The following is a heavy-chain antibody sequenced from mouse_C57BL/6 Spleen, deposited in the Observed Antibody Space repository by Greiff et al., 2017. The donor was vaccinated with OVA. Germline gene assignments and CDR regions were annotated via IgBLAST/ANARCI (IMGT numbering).Heavy chain of an antibody. CDR1: GYTFTDYE. CDR2: IDPETGGT. Sequence: VQLQESGAELVRPGASVTLSCKASGYTFTDYETHWVKQTPVHGLEWIGAIDPETGGTAYNQKFKGKAILTADKSSSTAYMELRSLTSEDSAVYYCTRSRLVFITTVVATDAMDYRGQGTSVTVSS. J-gene: IGHJ4*01. V-gene: IGHV1-15*01. CDR3: TRSRLVFITTVVATDAMDY. D-gene: IGHD1-1*01.